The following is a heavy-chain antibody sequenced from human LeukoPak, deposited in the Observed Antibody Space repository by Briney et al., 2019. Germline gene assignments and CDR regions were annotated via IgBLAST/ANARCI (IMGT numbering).Heavy chain of an antibody. J-gene: IGHJ4*01. CDR3: ARATPGVIFNYFDY. Sequence: PGGSLRLSCTASGFTFADFYMSWVGRAQGKALDWVATLDAHGEGKHYGDSVKGRFTISRDNTNNSLYLDMTYLRAEDTATYFCARATPGVIFNYFDYWGQGTLVPVSS. CDR2: LDAHGEGK. CDR1: GFTFADFY. V-gene: IGHV3-7*01. D-gene: IGHD3-3*02.